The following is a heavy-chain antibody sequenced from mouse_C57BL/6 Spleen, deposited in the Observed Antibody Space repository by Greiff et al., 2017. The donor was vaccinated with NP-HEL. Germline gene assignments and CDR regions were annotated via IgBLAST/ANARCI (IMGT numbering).Heavy chain of an antibody. CDR2: IDPSDSYT. CDR3: ARSSYYGSSPGYFDY. D-gene: IGHD1-1*01. CDR1: GYTFTSYW. V-gene: IGHV1-50*01. J-gene: IGHJ2*01. Sequence: VQLQQPGAELVKPGASVKLSCKASGYTFTSYWMQWVKQRPGQGLEWIGEIDPSDSYTNYNQKFKGKATLTVDTSSSTAYMQLSSLTSEDSAVYYCARSSYYGSSPGYFDYWGQGTTLTVSS.